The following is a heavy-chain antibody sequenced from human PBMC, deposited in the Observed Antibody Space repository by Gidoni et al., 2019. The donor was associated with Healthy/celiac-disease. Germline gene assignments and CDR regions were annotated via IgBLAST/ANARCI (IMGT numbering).Heavy chain of an antibody. CDR1: GFTFDDYA. CDR3: AKDRSGSSSTYFDY. J-gene: IGHJ4*02. CDR2: ISWNSVSI. D-gene: IGHD6-6*01. V-gene: IGHV3-9*01. Sequence: EVQLVESGGGLVQPGRSLRPPCAASGFTFDDYAMPWVRQAPGKGLEWVSGISWNSVSIGYADSVKGRFTISRDNAKNSLYLQMNSLRAEDTALYYCAKDRSGSSSTYFDYWGQGTLVTVSS.